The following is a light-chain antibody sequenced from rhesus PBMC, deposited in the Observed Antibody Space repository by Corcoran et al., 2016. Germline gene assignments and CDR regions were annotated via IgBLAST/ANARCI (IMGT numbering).Light chain of an antibody. CDR1: QSISSW. CDR2: KAS. J-gene: IGKJ3*01. V-gene: IGKV1-22*01. Sequence: DIQMTQSPSSLSASVGDTFTITCRASQSISSWLAWYQQKPGKAPKLLIYKASSLQSGVPSRFSGSGSGTVITLTISSLQSEYFATYYCQQYSSSPFTFGPGTKLDIK. CDR3: QQYSSSPFT.